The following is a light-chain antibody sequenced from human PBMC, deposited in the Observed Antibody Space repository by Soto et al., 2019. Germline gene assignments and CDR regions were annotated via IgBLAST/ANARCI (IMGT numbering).Light chain of an antibody. V-gene: IGKV1-27*01. CDR1: HDIGNS. J-gene: IGKJ3*01. Sequence: DIQMTRSPSSLSASVGDRVTITCRAGHDIGNSLAWYQQKPGQVPNLVIFAASTLQSGVPARFSGSGSGTDFTLTINSLQPEDVATYYCQKYNGAPPLFTFGPGTKVDIK. CDR2: AAS. CDR3: QKYNGAPPLFT.